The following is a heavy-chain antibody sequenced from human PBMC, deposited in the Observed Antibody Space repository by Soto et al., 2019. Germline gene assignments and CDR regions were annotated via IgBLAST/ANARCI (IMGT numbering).Heavy chain of an antibody. D-gene: IGHD3-22*01. J-gene: IGHJ3*02. V-gene: IGHV4-59*01. CDR2: IYYSGST. Sequence: QVQLQESGPGLVKPSETLSLTCTVSGGSISSYYWSWIRQPPGKGLEWIGYIYYSGSTNYNPSLKSRVTISVDTSKNQFSLKLSSVTAADTAVYYCARVYYDSSSGAFDIWGQGTMVTVSS. CDR1: GGSISSYY. CDR3: ARVYYDSSSGAFDI.